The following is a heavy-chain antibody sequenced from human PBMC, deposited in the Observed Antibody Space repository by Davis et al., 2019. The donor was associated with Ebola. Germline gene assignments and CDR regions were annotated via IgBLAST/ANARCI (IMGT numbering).Heavy chain of an antibody. Sequence: SVKVSCKASGGTFSSYAISWVRQAPGQGLEWMGGIIPILGIANYAQKFQGRVTITADESTSTAYMELSSLRSEDTAVYYCARVQRPKQWLAPYYMDVWGKGTTVTVSS. V-gene: IGHV1-69*10. J-gene: IGHJ6*03. CDR3: ARVQRPKQWLAPYYMDV. CDR2: IIPILGIA. CDR1: GGTFSSYA. D-gene: IGHD6-19*01.